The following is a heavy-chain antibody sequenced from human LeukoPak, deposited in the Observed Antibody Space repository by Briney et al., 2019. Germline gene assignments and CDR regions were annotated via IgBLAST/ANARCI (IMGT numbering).Heavy chain of an antibody. J-gene: IGHJ4*02. CDR1: GYTLTELP. V-gene: IGHV1-24*01. CDR2: FDPEDGET. Sequence: ASVKVSCKVSGYTLTELPMHWVRQAPGKGLEWMGGFDPEDGETIYAQKFQGRVTMTEDTSTDTAYMELSSLRSEDTAVYYCATVDCSGGSCYLDYWGQGTLVTVSS. D-gene: IGHD2-15*01. CDR3: ATVDCSGGSCYLDY.